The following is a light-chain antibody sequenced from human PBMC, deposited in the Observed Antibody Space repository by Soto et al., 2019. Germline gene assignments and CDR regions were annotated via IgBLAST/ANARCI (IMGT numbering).Light chain of an antibody. J-gene: IGLJ2*01. Sequence: QSALTQPPSASGSPGQSVTISCTGTSSDVGAYAYVSWYQQHPGKAPKLMIYEVNKRPSGVPDRFSGSKSGNIASLTVSGLQAEDEAEYYCSSYAGSNNVVFGAGTKLTVL. CDR3: SSYAGSNNVV. CDR2: EVN. CDR1: SSDVGAYAY. V-gene: IGLV2-8*01.